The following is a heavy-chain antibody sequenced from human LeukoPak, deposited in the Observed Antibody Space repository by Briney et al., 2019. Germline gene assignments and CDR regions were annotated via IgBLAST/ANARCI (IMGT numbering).Heavy chain of an antibody. V-gene: IGHV4-61*01. CDR2: IYHGGGT. CDR1: SXSVSSDSDY. CDR3: ARSTLTRVRGTVDWFDP. D-gene: IGHD3-10*01. J-gene: IGHJ5*02. Sequence: SETLSLTCTVSSXSVSSDSDYWSWIRQPPGKGLEWIGYIYHGGGTNYNPSLKSRVTISVDTSKNQFSLKLSSVTAADTAVYFCARSTLTRVRGTVDWFDPWGQGTLVTVSS.